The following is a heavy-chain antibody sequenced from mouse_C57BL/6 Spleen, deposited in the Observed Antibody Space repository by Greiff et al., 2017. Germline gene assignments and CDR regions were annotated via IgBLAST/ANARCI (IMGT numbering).Heavy chain of an antibody. Sequence: EVQLVESEGGLVQPGSSMKLSCTASGFTFSDYYMAWVRQVPEKGLEWVANINYDGSSTYYLDSLKSRFIISRDNAKNIPYLQMSSLKSEDTATYYCSRGGDYAMDYWGQGTSVTVSS. CDR3: SRGGDYAMDY. V-gene: IGHV5-16*01. CDR2: INYDGSST. J-gene: IGHJ4*01. CDR1: GFTFSDYY.